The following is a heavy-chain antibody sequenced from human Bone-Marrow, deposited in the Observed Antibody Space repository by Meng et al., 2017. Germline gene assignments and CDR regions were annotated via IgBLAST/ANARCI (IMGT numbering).Heavy chain of an antibody. Sequence: SETLSLTCAVYGGSFSGYYWSWIRQPPGKGLEWIGEINHSGSTNYNPSLKSRVTISVDTSKNQFSLKLSSVTAADTAVYYCARDRSSSWYFHYYYGMDVWGQGTTVTVSS. CDR2: INHSGST. J-gene: IGHJ6*02. CDR1: GGSFSGYY. V-gene: IGHV4-34*01. CDR3: ARDRSSSWYFHYYYGMDV. D-gene: IGHD6-13*01.